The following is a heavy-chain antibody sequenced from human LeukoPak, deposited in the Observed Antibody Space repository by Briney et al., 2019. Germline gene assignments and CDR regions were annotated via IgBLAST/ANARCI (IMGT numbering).Heavy chain of an antibody. CDR3: ASQGRDIAAAGTDLFDY. V-gene: IGHV1-18*01. Sequence: GASVKVSCKASGYTFTSYGISWVRQAPGQGLEWMGWISAYNGNTNYAQKLQGGVTMTTDTSTSTAYMELRSLRSDDTAVYYCASQGRDIAAAGTDLFDYWGQGTLVTVSS. CDR2: ISAYNGNT. CDR1: GYTFTSYG. D-gene: IGHD6-13*01. J-gene: IGHJ4*02.